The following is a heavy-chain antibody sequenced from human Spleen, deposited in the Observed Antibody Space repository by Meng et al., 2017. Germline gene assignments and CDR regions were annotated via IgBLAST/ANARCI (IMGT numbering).Heavy chain of an antibody. Sequence: QVQLVQSGSELKKPGASVRVSCKASGYSFTTFTMNWVRQVPGQGLEWVGRINPDSGTNYAQRFQGRVTLTWDTSISTAYMDLSSLRSDDTAMYYCAKDLSGSIDYWGQGTLVTVSS. CDR1: GYSFTTFT. J-gene: IGHJ4*02. D-gene: IGHD2/OR15-2a*01. CDR2: INPDSGT. V-gene: IGHV1-2*06. CDR3: AKDLSGSIDY.